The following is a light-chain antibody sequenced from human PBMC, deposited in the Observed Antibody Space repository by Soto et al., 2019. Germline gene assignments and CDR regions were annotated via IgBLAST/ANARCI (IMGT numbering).Light chain of an antibody. CDR2: GAS. V-gene: IGKV3-20*01. J-gene: IGKJ5*01. CDR3: QQYADSFS. CDR1: QSFSRTD. Sequence: TVLTESPATLSLSPGERATLSCRASQSFSRTDLAWYQPKPGQAPRLRIYGASSRATGIPDRLSGSGSGTDFTLTISRLEPEEFAVDYCQQYADSFSFGQGTRLEIK.